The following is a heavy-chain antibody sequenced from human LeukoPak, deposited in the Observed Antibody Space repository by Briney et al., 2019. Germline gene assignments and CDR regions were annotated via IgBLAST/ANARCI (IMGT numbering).Heavy chain of an antibody. Sequence: AGGSLRLSCAASGFIFSNYAMSWVRQAPGKGLQWVSAFSGSGGSTYYADSVKGRFTISRDNSKNTLYLQMNSLRAEDTAVYYCAKFHSYGRHADFDYWGQGTLVTVSS. D-gene: IGHD5-18*01. CDR1: GFIFSNYA. CDR2: FSGSGGST. CDR3: AKFHSYGRHADFDY. V-gene: IGHV3-23*01. J-gene: IGHJ4*02.